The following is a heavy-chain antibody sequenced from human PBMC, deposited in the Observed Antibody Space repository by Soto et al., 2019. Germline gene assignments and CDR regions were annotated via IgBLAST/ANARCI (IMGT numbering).Heavy chain of an antibody. J-gene: IGHJ3*02. CDR3: ASTPNCSGGSCYNDAFDI. CDR2: INHSGST. CDR1: GGSFSGYY. Sequence: SETLSLTCAVYGGSFSGYYWSLIRQPQGKGLEWIGEINHSGSTNYNPSLKSRVTISVDTSKNQFSLKLSPVTAADTAVYYCASTPNCSGGSCYNDAFDIWGQGTMVTVSS. V-gene: IGHV4-34*01. D-gene: IGHD2-15*01.